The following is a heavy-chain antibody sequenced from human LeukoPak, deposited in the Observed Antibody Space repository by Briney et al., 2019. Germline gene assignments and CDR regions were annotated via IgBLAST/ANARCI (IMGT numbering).Heavy chain of an antibody. J-gene: IGHJ5*02. CDR2: IYSSGSTI. CDR3: ARGGYSSSWYDGKGNWFDP. Sequence: GGSLRLSCAASGFTFSSYEMNWVRQAPGKGLEWVSYIYSSGSTIYYADSVKGRFTFSSDNAKNLLYLQMNSLRAEDTAVYYCARGGYSSSWYDGKGNWFDPWGQGTLVTV. V-gene: IGHV3-48*03. D-gene: IGHD6-13*01. CDR1: GFTFSSYE.